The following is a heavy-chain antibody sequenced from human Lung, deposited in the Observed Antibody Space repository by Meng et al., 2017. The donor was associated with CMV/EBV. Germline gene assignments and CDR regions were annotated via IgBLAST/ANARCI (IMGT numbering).Heavy chain of an antibody. CDR1: GFTFSSYA. D-gene: IGHD2-2*01. Sequence: ETLSLXCAASGFTFSSYAMTWVRQAPGKGLEWVSVVTGGGGSTYYADSVKGRFTISRDNSENALYLQMNSLRVEDTAIYYCAKGNAEYCSGARCYAFDYWGQGNXVT. J-gene: IGHJ4*02. CDR3: AKGNAEYCSGARCYAFDY. V-gene: IGHV3-23*01. CDR2: VTGGGGST.